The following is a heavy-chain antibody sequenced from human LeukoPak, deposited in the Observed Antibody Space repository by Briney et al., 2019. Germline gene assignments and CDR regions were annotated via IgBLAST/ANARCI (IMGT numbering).Heavy chain of an antibody. V-gene: IGHV1-46*01. J-gene: IGHJ4*02. CDR2: INPSGGST. CDR3: ARKEPAPYFDY. D-gene: IGHD1-26*01. CDR1: GYTFTSYY. Sequence: GASVKVSCKASGYTFTSYYMDWVRQAPGQGLEWMGIINPSGGSTSYAQKFQGRVTMTRDTSTSTVYMELSSLRSEDTAVYYCARKEPAPYFDYWGQGTLVTVSS.